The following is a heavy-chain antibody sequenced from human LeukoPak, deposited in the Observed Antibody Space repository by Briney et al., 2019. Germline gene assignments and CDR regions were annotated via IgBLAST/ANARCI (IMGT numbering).Heavy chain of an antibody. CDR2: IKYDDTVK. CDR3: ARDPDSSAFDY. CDR1: GFTFSSYW. V-gene: IGHV3-7*01. J-gene: IGHJ4*02. D-gene: IGHD2-15*01. Sequence: GGSLRLSCAASGFTFSSYWMSWVRQSPEKGLEFVANIKYDDTVKNYVDSVKGRFTISRDNPSNSVYLQMDSLRPEDTALYYCARDPDSSAFDYWGQGAQVTVSS.